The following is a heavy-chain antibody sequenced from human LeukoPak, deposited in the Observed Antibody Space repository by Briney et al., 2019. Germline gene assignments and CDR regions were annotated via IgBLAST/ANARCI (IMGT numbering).Heavy chain of an antibody. CDR1: GGTFSSYA. Sequence: SVKVSCKASGGTFSSYAISWVRQAPGQGLEWMGGIIPIFGTANYAQKLQGRVTMTTDTSTSTAYMELRSLRSDDTAVYYCARAPEAHDYGDYGWFDPWGQGTLVTVSS. CDR3: ARAPEAHDYGDYGWFDP. J-gene: IGHJ5*02. CDR2: IIPIFGTA. D-gene: IGHD4-17*01. V-gene: IGHV1-69*05.